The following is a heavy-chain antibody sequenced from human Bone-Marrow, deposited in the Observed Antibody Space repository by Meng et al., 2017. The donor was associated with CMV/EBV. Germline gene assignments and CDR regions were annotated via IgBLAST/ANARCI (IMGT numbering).Heavy chain of an antibody. D-gene: IGHD6-6*01. J-gene: IGHJ6*02. CDR3: ARLYSSSSGKGMDV. CDR1: GFTFSTYE. Sequence: GGSLRLSCVASGFTFSTYEMNWVRQAPGKGLEWVSYISTSGSTIYHADSVKGRFTISRDNAKNSLYLQMNSLRAEDTAIYYCARLYSSSSGKGMDVWGQGTTVAFSS. CDR2: ISTSGSTI. V-gene: IGHV3-48*03.